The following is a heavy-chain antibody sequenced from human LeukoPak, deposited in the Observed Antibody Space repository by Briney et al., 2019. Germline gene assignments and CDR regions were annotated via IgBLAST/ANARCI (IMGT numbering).Heavy chain of an antibody. D-gene: IGHD2/OR15-2a*01. J-gene: IGHJ4*02. Sequence: PSETLSLTCGVSGGSISSTNWWTWVRQPPGKGLEWIGEVHLDGRTNYNPSLQSRLTMSVGFSENHTSLKLTSVTAADTAVYYCAREGGPFRPLDYSGQGTLVTVSS. CDR3: AREGGPFRPLDY. CDR1: GGSISSTNW. CDR2: VHLDGRT. V-gene: IGHV4-4*02.